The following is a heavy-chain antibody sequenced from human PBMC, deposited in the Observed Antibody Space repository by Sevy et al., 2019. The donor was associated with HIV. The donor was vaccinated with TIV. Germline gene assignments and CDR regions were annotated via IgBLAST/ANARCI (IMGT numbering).Heavy chain of an antibody. V-gene: IGHV4-59*13. Sequence: SETLSLTCTVSGGSISSYYWSWIRQPPGKGLEWIGYIYYSGSTNYNPSLKSRVTISVDTSKNQFSLKLSSVTAVDTAVYYCARVRDILTGSYYYGMDVWGQGTTVTVSS. CDR1: GGSISSYY. CDR3: ARVRDILTGSYYYGMDV. CDR2: IYYSGST. D-gene: IGHD3-9*01. J-gene: IGHJ6*02.